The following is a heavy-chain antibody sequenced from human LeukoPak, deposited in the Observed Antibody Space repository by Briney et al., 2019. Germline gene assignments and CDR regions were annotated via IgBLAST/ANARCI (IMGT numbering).Heavy chain of an antibody. CDR2: INHNGNVN. CDR1: GFPFIVYG. J-gene: IGHJ6*02. D-gene: IGHD3-16*01. CDR3: ARGGGLDV. Sequence: QSGGPLNLPWAPSGFPFIVYGWNWARRPPGKGLEWVASINHNGNVNYYVDSVKGRFTISRDNAKNSLYLQMSNLRAEDTAVYFCARGGGLDVWGQGATVTVSS. V-gene: IGHV3-7*03.